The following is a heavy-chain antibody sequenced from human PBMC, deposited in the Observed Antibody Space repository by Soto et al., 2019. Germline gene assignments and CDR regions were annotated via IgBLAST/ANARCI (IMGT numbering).Heavy chain of an antibody. CDR3: ARMPRSVREVIISWGDY. J-gene: IGHJ4*02. CDR2: IFSNDAK. V-gene: IGHV2-26*01. D-gene: IGHD3-10*01. Sequence: QVTLKESGPVLVKPTETLTLTCTVSGFSLSNARMGVSWIRQPPGKALEWLAHIFSNDAKSYSTALKSRLTISKNTSQSQWVLTMSNVDPVGTATSYGARMPRSVREVIISWGDYWSQRNLVTFSA. CDR1: GFSLSNARMG.